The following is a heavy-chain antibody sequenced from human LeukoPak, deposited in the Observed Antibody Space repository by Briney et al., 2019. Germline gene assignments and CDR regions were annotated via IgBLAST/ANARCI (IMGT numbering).Heavy chain of an antibody. Sequence: SVKVSCKASGGTFSSYAISWVRQAPGQGLEWMGRIIPILGIANYAQKFQGRVTITADKSTSTAYMELSSLRSEDTAVYYCARGGVTATRGDNWFDPWGQGTLVTVSS. CDR2: IIPILGIA. D-gene: IGHD2-21*02. CDR1: GGTFSSYA. J-gene: IGHJ5*02. CDR3: ARGGVTATRGDNWFDP. V-gene: IGHV1-69*04.